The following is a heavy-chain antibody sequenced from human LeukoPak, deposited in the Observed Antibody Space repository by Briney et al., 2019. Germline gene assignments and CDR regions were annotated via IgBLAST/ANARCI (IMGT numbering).Heavy chain of an antibody. CDR1: GFTFNTYW. D-gene: IGHD2-15*01. V-gene: IGHV3-74*01. CDR2: INGDGRST. J-gene: IGHJ4*02. CDR3: ARTSCGGTCYLDY. Sequence: TGGSLRLSCAASGFTFNTYWMHWVRQAPGKGLVWVARINGDGRSTTYADSVKGRFTISRDNAKNTLYLQMNSLRAEDTAVYYCARTSCGGTCYLDYWGQGTLVTVSS.